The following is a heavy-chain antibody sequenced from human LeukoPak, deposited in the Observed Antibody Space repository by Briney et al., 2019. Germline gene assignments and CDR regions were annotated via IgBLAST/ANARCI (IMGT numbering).Heavy chain of an antibody. Sequence: GGSLRLSCAVSGITLSNCGMSWVRQAPGKGLQWVAGISDRGGSTNYADSVKGRFTISRDNSKNTLYLQMNSLRAEDTAVYFCAKRGVVIRAVIIVGFHKEAYYFDYWGQGALVTVSS. CDR2: ISDRGGST. V-gene: IGHV3-23*01. D-gene: IGHD3-10*01. CDR3: AKRGVVIRAVIIVGFHKEAYYFDY. J-gene: IGHJ4*02. CDR1: GITLSNCG.